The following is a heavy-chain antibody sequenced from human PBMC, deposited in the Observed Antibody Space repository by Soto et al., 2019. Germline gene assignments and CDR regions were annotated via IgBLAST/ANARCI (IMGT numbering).Heavy chain of an antibody. CDR2: ISYDGSNK. J-gene: IGHJ6*02. CDR1: GFTISTHT. V-gene: IGHV3-30-3*01. Sequence: QVQLVESGGGVVQPGGSLRLSCAASGFTISTHTMHWVRQAPGKGLEWVALISYDGSNKYYADSLKGRFTISRDNSKNTLYLQMNSLRLEDTAVYYCARDRQIYEFWSTYVTQYDYGMDVWGQGTTVTVSS. CDR3: ARDRQIYEFWSTYVTQYDYGMDV. D-gene: IGHD3-3*01.